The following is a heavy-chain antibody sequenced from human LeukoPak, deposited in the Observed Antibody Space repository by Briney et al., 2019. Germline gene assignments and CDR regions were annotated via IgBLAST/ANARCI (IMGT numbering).Heavy chain of an antibody. D-gene: IGHD1-26*01. CDR1: GFTFSSYS. CDR3: ARLASGSYLDY. V-gene: IGHV3-21*01. Sequence: GGSLRLSCAASGFTFSSYSMNWVRQAPGKGLGWVSSISSSSSYIYYADSVKGRFTISRDNAKNSLYLQMNSLRAEDTAVYYCARLASGSYLDYWGQGTLVTVSS. CDR2: ISSSSSYI. J-gene: IGHJ4*02.